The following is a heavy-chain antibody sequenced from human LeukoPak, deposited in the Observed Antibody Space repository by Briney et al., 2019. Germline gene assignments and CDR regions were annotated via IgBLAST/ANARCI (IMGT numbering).Heavy chain of an antibody. CDR1: GFTFSSYA. Sequence: GRSLRPSCAASGFTFSSYAMHWVRQAPGKGLEWVSGISAGGGSTYYADSVKGRFTISRDNSKNTLYLQMNSLTVEDTAVYYCAKSPRSAADNWFDPWGQGTLVTVSS. CDR3: AKSPRSAADNWFDP. D-gene: IGHD6-13*01. V-gene: IGHV3-23*01. J-gene: IGHJ5*02. CDR2: ISAGGGST.